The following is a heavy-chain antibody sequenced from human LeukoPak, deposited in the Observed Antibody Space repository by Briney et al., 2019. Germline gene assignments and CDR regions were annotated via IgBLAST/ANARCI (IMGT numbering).Heavy chain of an antibody. CDR3: AKLKSWYFDY. J-gene: IGHJ4*02. CDR1: GFTFSSYA. D-gene: IGHD6-13*01. V-gene: IGHV3-23*01. CDR2: ISGSGDST. Sequence: GGSLRLSCAASGFTFSSYAMSWVRQAPGKGLEWVSAISGSGDSTYYAESVKGRFTISSDNSKNTLYLQMNSLRAEDTAVYYCAKLKSWYFDYWGQGTLVTVSS.